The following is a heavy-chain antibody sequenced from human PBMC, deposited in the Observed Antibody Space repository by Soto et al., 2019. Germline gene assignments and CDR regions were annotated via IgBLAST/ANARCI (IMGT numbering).Heavy chain of an antibody. CDR1: GGTFSSYA. V-gene: IGHV1-69*13. D-gene: IGHD6-6*01. Sequence: GASVKVSCKASGGTFSSYAISWVRQAPGQGLEWMGGIIPIFGTANYAQKFQGRVTITADESTSTAYMELSSLRSEDTAVYYCARGVMSSSSHWFDPWGQGTLVTVSS. J-gene: IGHJ5*02. CDR2: IIPIFGTA. CDR3: ARGVMSSSSHWFDP.